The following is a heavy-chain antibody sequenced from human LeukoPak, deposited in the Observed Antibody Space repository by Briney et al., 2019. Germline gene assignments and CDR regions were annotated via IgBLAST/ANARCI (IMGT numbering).Heavy chain of an antibody. CDR2: IYWNDDK. V-gene: IGHV2-5*01. J-gene: IGHJ4*02. Sequence: SGPTLVNPTQTLTLTCTFSGFSLSTSGVGVGWIRQPPGNALEWLALIYWNDDKRYSPSLKSRLTITKDTSKNQVVLTMTNMDPVDTATYYCAHRIAARLDFDYWGQGTLVTVSS. CDR1: GFSLSTSGVG. CDR3: AHRIAARLDFDY. D-gene: IGHD6-6*01.